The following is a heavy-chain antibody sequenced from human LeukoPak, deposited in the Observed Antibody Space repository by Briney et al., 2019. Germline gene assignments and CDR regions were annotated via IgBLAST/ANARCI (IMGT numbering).Heavy chain of an antibody. CDR1: GFTFSSYG. CDR3: AKDLTVWDILTGYYNIFDY. V-gene: IGHV3-33*06. D-gene: IGHD3-9*01. CDR2: IWYDGSNK. Sequence: GGSLRLSCAASGFTFSSYGMNWVRQAPGKGLGWVAVIWYDGSNKYYADSVKGRFTISRDNSKNTLYLQMNSLRAEDTAVYYCAKDLTVWDILTGYYNIFDYWGQGTLVTVSS. J-gene: IGHJ4*02.